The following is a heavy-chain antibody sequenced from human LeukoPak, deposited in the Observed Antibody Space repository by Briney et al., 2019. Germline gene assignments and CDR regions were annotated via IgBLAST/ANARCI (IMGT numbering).Heavy chain of an antibody. J-gene: IGHJ5*02. CDR2: INTGKGNT. Sequence: ASEKVSCKASGYTFTDYAMHWVRQAPGERLEWMGWINTGKGNTKYSQKFQGRVTITMDTSASTAYMELSSLRSEDTAVYYCARDHVVGLAPFDPWGQGTLVTVSS. CDR1: GYTFTDYA. CDR3: ARDHVVGLAPFDP. V-gene: IGHV1-3*04. D-gene: IGHD2-15*01.